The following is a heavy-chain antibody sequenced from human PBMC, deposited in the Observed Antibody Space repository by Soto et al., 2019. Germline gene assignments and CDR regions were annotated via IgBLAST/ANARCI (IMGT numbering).Heavy chain of an antibody. D-gene: IGHD1-1*01. CDR1: GFTFSSYA. CDR2: LSGSGGST. Sequence: EVQLLESGGGLVQPGGSQRLSCAASGFTFSSYAMSWVRQAPGKGLEWVSALSGSGGSTYYADSVKGRFAISRDNAKNTLYLQVNSLRAEDTAVYYCAKESYWNERGSFDIWGQGTMLTVSS. V-gene: IGHV3-23*01. CDR3: AKESYWNERGSFDI. J-gene: IGHJ3*02.